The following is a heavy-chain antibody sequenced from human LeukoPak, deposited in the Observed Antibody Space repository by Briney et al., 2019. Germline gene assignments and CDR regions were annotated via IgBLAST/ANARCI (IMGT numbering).Heavy chain of an antibody. CDR2: ISGSGGST. J-gene: IGHJ5*02. CDR1: GFTFSSYA. CDR3: ATFGDYYDSSGYS. Sequence: AGGSLRLSCAASGFTFSSYAMSWVRQAPGKGLEWVSAISGSGGSTYYADSVKGRFTISRDNSKNTLYLQMNSLRAEDTAVYYCATFGDYYDSSGYSWGQGTLVTVSS. D-gene: IGHD3-22*01. V-gene: IGHV3-23*01.